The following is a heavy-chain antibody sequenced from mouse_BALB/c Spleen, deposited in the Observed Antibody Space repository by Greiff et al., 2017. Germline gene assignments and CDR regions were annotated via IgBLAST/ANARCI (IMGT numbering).Heavy chain of an antibody. Sequence: VQLVESGPGLVAPSQSLSITCTVSGFSLTGYGVNWVRQPPGKGLEWLGMIWGDGSTDYNSALKSRLSISKDNSKSQVFLKMNSLQTDDTARYYCARGAYGNYRYFDVWGAGTTVTVSS. CDR3: ARGAYGNYRYFDV. V-gene: IGHV2-6-7*01. CDR1: GFSLTGYG. CDR2: IWGDGST. J-gene: IGHJ1*01. D-gene: IGHD2-10*02.